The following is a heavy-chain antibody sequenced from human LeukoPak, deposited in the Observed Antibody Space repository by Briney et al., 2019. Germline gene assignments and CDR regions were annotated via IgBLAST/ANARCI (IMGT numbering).Heavy chain of an antibody. Sequence: GASVKVSCKTSGYTFTSYHINWVRQATGQGLELMGWMNPYSGDRGYAQKFQGRVSITSDTSISTAYMELSSLRSEDTAVYFCARTTSLTASGYDYWGQGTLVTVSS. CDR3: ARTTSLTASGYDY. D-gene: IGHD4-17*01. CDR2: MNPYSGDR. J-gene: IGHJ4*02. CDR1: GYTFTSYH. V-gene: IGHV1-8*03.